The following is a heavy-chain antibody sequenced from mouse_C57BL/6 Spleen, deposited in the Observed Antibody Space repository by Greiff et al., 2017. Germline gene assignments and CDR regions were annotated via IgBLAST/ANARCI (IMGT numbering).Heavy chain of an antibody. CDR1: GYTFTNYW. CDR2: IYPGGGYT. Sequence: VQLQQSGAELVRPGTSVKMSCKASGYTFTNYWIGWAKQRPGHGLEWIGDIYPGGGYTNYNEKFKGKATLTADKSSSTAYMQFSSLTSEDSAIYYCARQVDGTAQASWFAYWGQGTLVTVSA. V-gene: IGHV1-63*01. J-gene: IGHJ3*01. CDR3: ARQVDGTAQASWFAY. D-gene: IGHD3-2*02.